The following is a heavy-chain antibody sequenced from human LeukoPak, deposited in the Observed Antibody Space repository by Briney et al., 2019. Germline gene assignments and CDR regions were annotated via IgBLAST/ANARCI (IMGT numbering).Heavy chain of an antibody. J-gene: IGHJ3*02. CDR3: ARIDSPWGSSDAFDM. CDR2: TYYTSKWYN. CDR1: GDNVSRNSVV. Sequence: SQTLSLTCAISGDNVSRNSVVWNWIRQSPLRGLEWLGRTYYTSKWYNDYAVFLKSRININPHISKNQFSLQLNSVTPEDTAVYYCARIDSPWGSSDAFDMWGQGTMVTVSS. D-gene: IGHD7-27*01. V-gene: IGHV6-1*01.